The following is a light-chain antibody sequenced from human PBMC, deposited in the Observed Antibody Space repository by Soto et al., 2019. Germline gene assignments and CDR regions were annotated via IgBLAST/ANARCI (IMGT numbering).Light chain of an antibody. CDR1: SSDVGGYDY. CDR3: SSYAGSNTWYV. Sequence: QSALTQPPSASGSPGQSVTISCTGTSSDVGGYDYVSWYQQHPGKAPKLMIYEVSKRPSGVPDRFSGSKSGNTASLTVSGLQAEDEADYYCSSYAGSNTWYVFGTGTQLTVL. CDR2: EVS. V-gene: IGLV2-8*01. J-gene: IGLJ1*01.